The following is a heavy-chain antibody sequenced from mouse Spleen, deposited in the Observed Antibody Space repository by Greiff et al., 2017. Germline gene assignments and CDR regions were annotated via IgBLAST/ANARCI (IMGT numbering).Heavy chain of an antibody. CDR3: ARTYDGSYGYFDV. D-gene: IGHD2-10*01. CDR2: ISSGSSTI. Sequence: EVKLMESGGGLVKPGGSLKLSCAASGFTFSDYGMHWVRQAPEKGLEWVAYISSGSSTIYYADTVKGRFTISRDNAKNTLFLQMTSLRSEDTAMYYCARTYDGSYGYFDVWGAGTTVTVSS. V-gene: IGHV5-17*01. CDR1: GFTFSDYG. J-gene: IGHJ1*01.